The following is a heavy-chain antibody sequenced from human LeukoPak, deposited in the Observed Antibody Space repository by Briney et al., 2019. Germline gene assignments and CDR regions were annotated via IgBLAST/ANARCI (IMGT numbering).Heavy chain of an antibody. CDR1: GGSFSSGSYY. D-gene: IGHD4-11*01. CDR3: ARDAVTVKSYYFDY. Sequence: PSETLSLTCTVSGGSFSSGSYYWSWIRQPPGKGLEWIGYIYYSGSTNYNPSLKSRVTISVDTSKNQFSLKLSSVTAADTAVYYCARDAVTVKSYYFDYWGQGTLVTVSS. V-gene: IGHV4-61*01. CDR2: IYYSGST. J-gene: IGHJ4*02.